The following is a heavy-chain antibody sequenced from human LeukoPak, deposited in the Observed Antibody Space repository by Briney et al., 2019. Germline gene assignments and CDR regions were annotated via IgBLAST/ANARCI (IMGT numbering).Heavy chain of an antibody. Sequence: GGSLRLSCAASGFTFSSNAMSWVRQAPGKGLEWVTAISGSGGNTYYADSVKGRFTISRDNSKNTMYLQMNSLRAEDTAVYYCAKEKVIAVAGTLGFDPWGQGTLVTVS. CDR1: GFTFSSNA. CDR2: ISGSGGNT. V-gene: IGHV3-23*01. CDR3: AKEKVIAVAGTLGFDP. D-gene: IGHD6-19*01. J-gene: IGHJ5*02.